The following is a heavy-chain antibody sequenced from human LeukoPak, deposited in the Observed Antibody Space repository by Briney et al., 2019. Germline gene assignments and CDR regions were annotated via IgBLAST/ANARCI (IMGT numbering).Heavy chain of an antibody. CDR2: IYYSGST. Sequence: SETLSLTCTVSGGSISSSSYYWGWIRQPPGKGLEWIGSIYYSGSTYYNPSLKSRVTISVDTSKNQFSLKLSSVTAADTAVYYCAKAYCGGDCYGDYFDYWGQGTLVTVSS. CDR3: AKAYCGGDCYGDYFDY. J-gene: IGHJ4*02. D-gene: IGHD2-21*02. CDR1: GGSISSSSYY. V-gene: IGHV4-39*01.